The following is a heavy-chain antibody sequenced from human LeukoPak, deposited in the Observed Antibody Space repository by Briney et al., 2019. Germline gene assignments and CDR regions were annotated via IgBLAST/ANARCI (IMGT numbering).Heavy chain of an antibody. Sequence: PGGSLRLSXAASGFTFSSYDMHWVRQASGKGLEWVAVIWYDGSNKYYADSVKGRFTISRDNSKNTLYLQMNSLRAEDTAVYYCATTYSAYCSSTSCYGRFDYWGQGTLVTVSS. D-gene: IGHD2-2*01. J-gene: IGHJ4*02. V-gene: IGHV3-33*01. CDR3: ATTYSAYCSSTSCYGRFDY. CDR2: IWYDGSNK. CDR1: GFTFSSYD.